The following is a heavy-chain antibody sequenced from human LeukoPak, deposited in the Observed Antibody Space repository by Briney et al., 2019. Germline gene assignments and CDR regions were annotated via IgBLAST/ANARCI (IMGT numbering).Heavy chain of an antibody. CDR2: IYYGECT. V-gene: IGHV4-59*08. CDR1: GGSLSIHY. J-gene: IGHJ3*02. Sequence: AETLSLTCSVWGGSLSIHYWRWIRQPPGGGREWIGYIYYGECTIYTPSLESRVPIAVDTSKTQFSLKLRSVTAADTAVYHCARHVDGFNNIDAFDIWGQGTMVTVSS. CDR3: ARHVDGFNNIDAFDI. D-gene: IGHD1-14*01.